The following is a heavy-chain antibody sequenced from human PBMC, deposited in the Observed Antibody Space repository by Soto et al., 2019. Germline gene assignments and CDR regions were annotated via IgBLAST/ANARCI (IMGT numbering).Heavy chain of an antibody. CDR1: GFTFSSYG. Sequence: QVQLVESGGGVVQPGRSLRLSCAASGFTFSSYGMHWVRQAPGKGLEWVAVIWYDGSNKYYADSVKGRFTISRDNSKNTLYLQMNRLRAEDTAVYYCAREGTTPYYYYGMDVWGQGTTVTVSS. V-gene: IGHV3-33*01. CDR2: IWYDGSNK. D-gene: IGHD1-1*01. J-gene: IGHJ6*02. CDR3: AREGTTPYYYYGMDV.